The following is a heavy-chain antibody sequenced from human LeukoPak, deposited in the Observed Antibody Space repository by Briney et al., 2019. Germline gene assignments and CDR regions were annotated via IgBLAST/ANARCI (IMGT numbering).Heavy chain of an antibody. D-gene: IGHD5-18*01. Sequence: SETLSLTCTVSGGSISSSSYYWGWIRQPPGKGLEWIGSIYYSGSTYDNPSLKSRVTISVDTSKNRFSLKLSSVTAADTAVYYCARGSLYSYGYPTTYFDYWGQGTLVTVSS. CDR2: IYYSGST. V-gene: IGHV4-39*07. CDR1: GGSISSSSYY. CDR3: ARGSLYSYGYPTTYFDY. J-gene: IGHJ4*02.